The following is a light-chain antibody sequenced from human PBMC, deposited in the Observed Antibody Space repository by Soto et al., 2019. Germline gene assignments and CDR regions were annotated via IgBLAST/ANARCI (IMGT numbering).Light chain of an antibody. V-gene: IGLV1-40*01. Sequence: QSVLTQPPSVSGVPGQRVTISGTGSSSNIGAGYDVHWYQQLPETAPKLLIYVNTNRPSGVPGRFSGSKSGTSASLAITGLQAEDEADYYCQSYDSSLSAVVFGGGTKLTVL. CDR2: VNT. J-gene: IGLJ2*01. CDR3: QSYDSSLSAVV. CDR1: SSNIGAGYD.